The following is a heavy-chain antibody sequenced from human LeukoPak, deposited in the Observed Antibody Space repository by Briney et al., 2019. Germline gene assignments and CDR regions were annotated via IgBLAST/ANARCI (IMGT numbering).Heavy chain of an antibody. CDR1: GYTFTSYY. CDR2: INPSGGST. D-gene: IGHD3-22*01. Sequence: GASVKVSCKASGYTFTSYYMHWVRQAPGQGLEWMGIINPSGGSTSYAQKFQGRVTMTRDTSTSTVYKELSSLRSEDTAVYYCAREYDSSGYYYSRPGYWGQGTLVTVSS. J-gene: IGHJ4*02. V-gene: IGHV1-46*01. CDR3: AREYDSSGYYYSRPGY.